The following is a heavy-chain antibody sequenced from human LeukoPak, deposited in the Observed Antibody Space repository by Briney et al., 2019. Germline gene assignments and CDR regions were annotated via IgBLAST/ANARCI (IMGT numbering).Heavy chain of an antibody. V-gene: IGHV1-69*01. CDR3: ARVASRSSWYLQHRDLMSCFDP. J-gene: IGHJ5*02. CDR1: GGTFSSYA. CDR2: IIPIFGTA. D-gene: IGHD6-13*01. Sequence: SVKVSCKASGGTFSSYAISWLRQAPGQGLEWMGGIIPIFGTANNAQKVQGRVRITADESTSTAYMDLSSLRSEDTAVYYCARVASRSSWYLQHRDLMSCFDPWGQGTPVTVSS.